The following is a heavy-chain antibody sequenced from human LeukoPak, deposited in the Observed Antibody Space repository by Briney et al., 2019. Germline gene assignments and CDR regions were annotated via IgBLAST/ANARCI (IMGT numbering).Heavy chain of an antibody. CDR3: ARGRIRVANTGPFDH. Sequence: PSETLSLTCTVSGGSISNYYWNWIRQPPGKGLEWIGFMYYSGITDYNPSLKSRVTISVDTSKNQFSLKLSSVTTADTAVYYCARGRIRVANTGPFDHWGQGTLVTVSS. V-gene: IGHV4-59*01. CDR2: MYYSGIT. J-gene: IGHJ4*02. CDR1: GGSISNYY. D-gene: IGHD6-19*01.